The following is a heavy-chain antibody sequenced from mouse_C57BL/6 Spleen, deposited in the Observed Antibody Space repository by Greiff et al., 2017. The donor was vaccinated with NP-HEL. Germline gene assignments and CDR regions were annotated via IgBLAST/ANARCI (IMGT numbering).Heavy chain of an antibody. V-gene: IGHV3-6*01. CDR3: AREDRKYYGSSFAMDY. J-gene: IGHJ4*01. D-gene: IGHD1-1*01. CDR1: GYSITSGYY. CDR2: ISYDGSN. Sequence: DVKLQESGPGLVKPSQSLSLTCSVTGYSITSGYYWNWIRQVPGNKLEWMGDISYDGSNKYNPSLKNRISITRDTTKNQFFLKLNSVTTEDTATYYCAREDRKYYGSSFAMDYWGQGTSVTVSS.